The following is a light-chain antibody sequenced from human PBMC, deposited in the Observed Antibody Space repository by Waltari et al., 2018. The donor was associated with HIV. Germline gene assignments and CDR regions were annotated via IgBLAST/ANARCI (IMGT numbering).Light chain of an antibody. CDR3: CSYADTYFVP. CDR2: DVN. V-gene: IGLV2-11*01. CDR1: SSDVGGYNY. J-gene: IGLJ2*01. Sequence: QSALTQPRSVSGSPGQSVPISCTGTSSDVGGYNYVSWYQHHPNKGPKLLIYDVNKRPSGVPDRFSGSKSGNTASLTISGLQAEDEADYYCCSYADTYFVPFGGRTKLTVL.